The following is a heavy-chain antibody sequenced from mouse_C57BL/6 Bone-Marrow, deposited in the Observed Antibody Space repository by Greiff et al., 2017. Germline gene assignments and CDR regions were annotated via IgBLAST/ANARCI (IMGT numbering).Heavy chain of an antibody. Sequence: ESGPGLVKPSQSLSLTCSVTGYSITSGYYWNWIRQFPGNKLEWMGYISYDGSNNYNPSLKNRISITRYTSKNQFFLKLNSVTTEDTATYYCARAHYYGSSYYDYWGQGTTLTVSS. CDR1: GYSITSGYY. CDR3: ARAHYYGSSYYDY. CDR2: ISYDGSN. J-gene: IGHJ2*01. D-gene: IGHD1-1*01. V-gene: IGHV3-6*01.